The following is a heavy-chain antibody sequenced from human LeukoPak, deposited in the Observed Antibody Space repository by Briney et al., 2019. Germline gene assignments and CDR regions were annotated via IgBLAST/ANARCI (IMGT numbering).Heavy chain of an antibody. CDR1: GYTFTSYG. V-gene: IGHV1-18*01. Sequence: VASVKVSCKASGYTFTSYGISWVRQAPGQGLEWMGWISAYNGNTNYAQKLQGRVTMTTDTSTSTAYMELRSLRSDDTAVYYCVADIVVVPAAMGGDAFDIWGQGTMVTVSS. J-gene: IGHJ3*02. D-gene: IGHD2-2*01. CDR2: ISAYNGNT. CDR3: VADIVVVPAAMGGDAFDI.